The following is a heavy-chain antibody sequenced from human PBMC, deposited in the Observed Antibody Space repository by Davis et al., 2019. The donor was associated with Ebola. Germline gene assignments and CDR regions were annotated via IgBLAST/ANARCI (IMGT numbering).Heavy chain of an antibody. D-gene: IGHD2-21*01. J-gene: IGHJ4*02. CDR3: AQEGESTFLFDY. CDR2: IKHSGET. CDR1: GYTFTSYY. V-gene: IGHV1-46*01. Sequence: ASVKVSCKASGYTFTSYYMHWVRQAPGQGLEWMGIIKHSGETIYAQKFQGRVTMTRDTSTSTDYMELSSLTSEDTAVYYCAQEGESTFLFDYWGQGTLVSVSS.